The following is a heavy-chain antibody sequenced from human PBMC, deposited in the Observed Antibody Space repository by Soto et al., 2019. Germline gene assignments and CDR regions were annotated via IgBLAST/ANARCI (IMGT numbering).Heavy chain of an antibody. CDR2: ISSNGGST. CDR1: GFTFSSYA. CDR3: VKEGYSYGPYAFDI. V-gene: IGHV3-64D*08. Sequence: GGSLRLSCSASGFTFSSYAMHWVRQAPGKGLEYVSAISSNGGSTYYADSVKGRFTISRDNSKNTLYLQMSSLRAEDTAVYYCVKEGYSYGPYAFDIWGQGTMVTVSS. J-gene: IGHJ3*02. D-gene: IGHD5-18*01.